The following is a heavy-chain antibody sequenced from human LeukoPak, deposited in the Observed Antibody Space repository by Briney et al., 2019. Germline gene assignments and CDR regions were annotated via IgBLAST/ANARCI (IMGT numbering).Heavy chain of an antibody. J-gene: IGHJ4*02. D-gene: IGHD5-18*01. CDR3: ARAIYSWYFDY. V-gene: IGHV1-2*02. CDR1: GYTFTNYY. Sequence: GASVKVSCKASGYTFTNYYVHWVRQAPGQGLEWMGWINPNSGGTNYAQKFHGGVTLTRDTSISTAYMELNSLTSDDTAMYYCARAIYSWYFDYWGQGTLVTVSS. CDR2: INPNSGGT.